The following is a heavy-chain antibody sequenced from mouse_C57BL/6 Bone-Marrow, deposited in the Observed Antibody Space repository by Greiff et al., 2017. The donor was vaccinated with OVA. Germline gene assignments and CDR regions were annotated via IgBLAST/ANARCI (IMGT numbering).Heavy chain of an antibody. CDR1: GYTFTSYW. J-gene: IGHJ2*01. Sequence: VQLQQSGTVLARPGASVKMSCKTSGYTFTSYWMHWVKQKPGQGLEWIGAIYPGNSDTSYNQKFKGKAKLTAVTSASTAYMELSSLTNEDSAVYYCTRDSNYVYFDYWGQGTTLTVSS. CDR3: TRDSNYVYFDY. CDR2: IYPGNSDT. D-gene: IGHD2-5*01. V-gene: IGHV1-5*01.